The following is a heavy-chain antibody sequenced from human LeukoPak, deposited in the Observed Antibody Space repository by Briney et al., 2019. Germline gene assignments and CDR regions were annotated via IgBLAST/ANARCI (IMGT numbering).Heavy chain of an antibody. Sequence: ASVKVSCKASGGTFSSYAISWVRQAPGQGLEWMGGIIPIFGTANYAQKFQGRVTITADESTSTAYMELSSLRSEDTAVYYCATGVGYYDSSGTPASWGQGTLVTVSS. CDR3: ATGVGYYDSSGTPAS. J-gene: IGHJ4*02. D-gene: IGHD3-22*01. CDR2: IIPIFGTA. V-gene: IGHV1-69*01. CDR1: GGTFSSYA.